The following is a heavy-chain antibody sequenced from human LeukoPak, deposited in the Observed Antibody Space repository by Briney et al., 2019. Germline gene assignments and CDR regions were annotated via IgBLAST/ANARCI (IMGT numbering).Heavy chain of an antibody. V-gene: IGHV3-7*01. CDR1: GFTFTDYW. CDR3: ARVGTWELQRVFDY. CDR2: IQRGGSES. Sequence: PGESLRLSCAASGFTFTDYWMTWVRQVPGKGLEWVANIQRGGSESYYVDSVKGRFTISRENAKNSLYLQMDSLRVEDTAVYYCARVGTWELQRVFDYWGQGTPVTVSS. J-gene: IGHJ4*02. D-gene: IGHD1-26*01.